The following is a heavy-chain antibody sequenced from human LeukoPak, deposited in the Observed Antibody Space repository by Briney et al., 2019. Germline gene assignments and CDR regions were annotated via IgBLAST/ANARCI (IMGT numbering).Heavy chain of an antibody. CDR3: ARDGTDSSGYYWFDP. D-gene: IGHD3-22*01. CDR1: GGSISSYY. V-gene: IGHV4-59*01. J-gene: IGHJ5*02. Sequence: PSETLSLTCTVSGGSISSYYWSWIRQPPGKGLEWIGYIYYSGSTNYNPSLKSRVTISVDMSKNQFSLKLSSVTAADTAVYYCARDGTDSSGYYWFDPWGQGTLVTVSS. CDR2: IYYSGST.